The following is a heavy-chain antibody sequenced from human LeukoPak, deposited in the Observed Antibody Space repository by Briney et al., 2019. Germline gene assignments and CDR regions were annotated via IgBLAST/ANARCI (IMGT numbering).Heavy chain of an antibody. J-gene: IGHJ4*02. V-gene: IGHV1-18*01. CDR2: ISAYNGNT. CDR1: GYTFTSYG. Sequence: ASVKVSCTASGYTFTSYGISWVRQAPGQGLEWMGWISAYNGNTNYAQKLQGRVTMTTDTSTSTAYMELRSLRSDDTAVYYCARSRIYVWGSYRYDPIDYWGQGTLVTVSS. CDR3: ARSRIYVWGSYRYDPIDY. D-gene: IGHD3-16*02.